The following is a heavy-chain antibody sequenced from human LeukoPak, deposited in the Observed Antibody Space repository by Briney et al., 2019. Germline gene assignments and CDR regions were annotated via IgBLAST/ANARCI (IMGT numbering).Heavy chain of an antibody. D-gene: IGHD3-10*01. Sequence: SVKVSCQASGGTFSSYAISWVRQAPGQGREWMGRIIPILGISNYAQKFQGRVTITADKSTSTAYMELSSLRSEDTAVYYCASVDYGSGSYYYFDYWGQGTLVTVSS. V-gene: IGHV1-69*04. J-gene: IGHJ4*02. CDR2: IIPILGIS. CDR3: ASVDYGSGSYYYFDY. CDR1: GGTFSSYA.